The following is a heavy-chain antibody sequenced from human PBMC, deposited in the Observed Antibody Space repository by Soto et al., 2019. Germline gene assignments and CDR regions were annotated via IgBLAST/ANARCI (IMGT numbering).Heavy chain of an antibody. CDR2: MSYEGSNK. V-gene: IGHV3-30*18. J-gene: IGHJ4*02. Sequence: PGGSLRLSCAASGFTFSSYAMSGVRQATGKGLEWVAVMSYEGSNKNYGDSVKGRFTISRDNSKNTLYLQLNSLRVEDTAVYYCAKEPGRWLQPHYFDYWGQGTLVTVSS. CDR3: AKEPGRWLQPHYFDY. D-gene: IGHD3-10*01. CDR1: GFTFSSYA.